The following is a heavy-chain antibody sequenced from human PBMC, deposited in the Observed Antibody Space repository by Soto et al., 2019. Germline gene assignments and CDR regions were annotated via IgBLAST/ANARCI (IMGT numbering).Heavy chain of an antibody. D-gene: IGHD6-13*01. V-gene: IGHV4-59*01. CDR1: GGSISSYY. Sequence: SETLSLTCTVSGGSISSYYWSWIRQPPGKGLEWIGYIYYSGSTNYNPSLKSRVTISVDTSKNQFSLKLSSVTAADTAVYYCARDLGIAAAGTYYYYAMDVWGQGTTVTGSS. CDR2: IYYSGST. J-gene: IGHJ6*02. CDR3: ARDLGIAAAGTYYYYAMDV.